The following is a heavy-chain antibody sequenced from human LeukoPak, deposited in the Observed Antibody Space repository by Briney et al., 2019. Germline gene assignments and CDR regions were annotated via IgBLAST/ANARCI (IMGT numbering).Heavy chain of an antibody. J-gene: IGHJ4*02. D-gene: IGHD6-19*01. CDR3: ARSPNRGSGCYPL. Sequence: SETLSLTCTVSGGSISDYCWNWIRQPPGKELEWIGYIYYTGCTNYNRSLESRVTISVDTSNNQFSLKLGSVTAADTAMYYCARSPNRGSGCYPLWGQGTLVTVSS. CDR2: IYYTGCT. V-gene: IGHV4-59*01. CDR1: GGSISDYC.